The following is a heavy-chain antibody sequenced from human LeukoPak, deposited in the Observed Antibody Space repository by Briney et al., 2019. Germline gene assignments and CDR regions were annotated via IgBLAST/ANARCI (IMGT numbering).Heavy chain of an antibody. CDR3: ARDLPPMVRGVTPDYYMDV. CDR1: GGSISSYY. Sequence: VTPSETLSLTCTVSGGSISSYYWSWIRQPAGKGLEWIGRIYTSGSTKYNPSLKSRVTMSVDTSKNQFSLKLSSVTAADTAVYYCARDLPPMVRGVTPDYYMDVWGKGTTVTVSS. CDR2: IYTSGST. D-gene: IGHD3-10*01. V-gene: IGHV4-4*07. J-gene: IGHJ6*03.